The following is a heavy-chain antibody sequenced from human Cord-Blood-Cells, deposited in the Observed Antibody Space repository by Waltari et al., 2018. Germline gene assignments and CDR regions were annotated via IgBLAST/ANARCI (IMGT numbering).Heavy chain of an antibody. V-gene: IGHV1-24*01. CDR2: CDPEGGEA. CDR1: GYTLTDLS. D-gene: IGHD3-16*01. CDR3: ARDRMLGLFNFDY. J-gene: IGHJ4*02. Sequence: QVQLVQSGAEVKKPGASVKVSCKVSGYTLTDLSMHWVRQAPGKGFEWMGGCDPEGGEANYAQKVQGRVTMTEDTSTGTAYMELSSLRSEDTAVYYCARDRMLGLFNFDYWGQGTLVTVSS.